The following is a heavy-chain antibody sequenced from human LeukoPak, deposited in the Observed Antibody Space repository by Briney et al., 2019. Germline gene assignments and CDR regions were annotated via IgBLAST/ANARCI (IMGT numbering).Heavy chain of an antibody. CDR1: GYTFTSYG. CDR3: ARQVRAAMVPSALALGY. V-gene: IGHV1-18*01. J-gene: IGHJ4*02. D-gene: IGHD5-18*01. Sequence: ASVSVSCKASGYTFTSYGISWVRQAPGQGLEWMGWISAYNGNTNYAQKLQGRVTMTTDTSTSTAYVELRSLRSDDTAVYYCARQVRAAMVPSALALGYWGQGTLVTVSS. CDR2: ISAYNGNT.